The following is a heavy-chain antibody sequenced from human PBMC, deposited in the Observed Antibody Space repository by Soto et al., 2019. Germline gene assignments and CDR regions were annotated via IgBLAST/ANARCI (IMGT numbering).Heavy chain of an antibody. V-gene: IGHV2-5*02. CDR1: GFSFSADGVG. D-gene: IGHD2-2*01. Sequence: QITLKESGPTLVKPTQTLTLTCIFSGFSFSADGVGVGWIRQPPGKALEWLALIYWDDDTRYSPSLKSTLTITKDTSKTQVVLTMTNMHPLDTATYYCAHAYGGTSWPNDAFDVWGQGTVVTVSS. CDR3: AHAYGGTSWPNDAFDV. CDR2: IYWDDDT. J-gene: IGHJ3*01.